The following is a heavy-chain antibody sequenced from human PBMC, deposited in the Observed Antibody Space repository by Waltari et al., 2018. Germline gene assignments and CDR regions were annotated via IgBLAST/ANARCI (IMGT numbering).Heavy chain of an antibody. Sequence: QVQLQQWGAGLLKPSETLSLTCAVYGGSFSGYYWSWIRQPPGKGLEWIGEINHSGSTNYNPSLKSRVTISVDTSKNQFSLKLSSVTAADTAVYYCARVTEVVVVIAIGGGFDYWGQGTLVTVSS. D-gene: IGHD2-21*01. CDR1: GGSFSGYY. CDR3: ARVTEVVVVIAIGGGFDY. CDR2: INHSGST. V-gene: IGHV4-34*01. J-gene: IGHJ4*02.